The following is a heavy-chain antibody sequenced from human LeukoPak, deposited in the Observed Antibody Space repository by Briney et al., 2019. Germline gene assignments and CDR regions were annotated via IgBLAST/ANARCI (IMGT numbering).Heavy chain of an antibody. Sequence: ASVKVSCKASGYTFTGYYMHWVRQAPGQGLEWMGWINPNSGGTNHAQKFQGRVTMTRDTSISTAYMELSRLRSDDTAVYYCARDMYYYDSSGYPAYWGQGTLVTVSS. J-gene: IGHJ4*02. CDR2: INPNSGGT. CDR1: GYTFTGYY. D-gene: IGHD3-22*01. CDR3: ARDMYYYDSSGYPAY. V-gene: IGHV1-2*02.